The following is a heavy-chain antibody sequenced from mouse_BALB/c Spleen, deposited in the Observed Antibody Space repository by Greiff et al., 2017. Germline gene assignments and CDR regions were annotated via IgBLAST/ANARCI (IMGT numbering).Heavy chain of an antibody. V-gene: IGHV5-17*02. Sequence: EVQVVESGGGLVQPGGSRKLSCAASGFTFSSFGMHWVRQAPEKGLEWVAYISSGSSTIYYADTVKGRFTISRDNPKNTLFLQMTSLRSEDTAMYYCARVTTVVRNAMDYGGQGTSVTVSS. CDR3: ARVTTVVRNAMDY. D-gene: IGHD1-1*01. CDR1: GFTFSSFG. J-gene: IGHJ4*01. CDR2: ISSGSSTI.